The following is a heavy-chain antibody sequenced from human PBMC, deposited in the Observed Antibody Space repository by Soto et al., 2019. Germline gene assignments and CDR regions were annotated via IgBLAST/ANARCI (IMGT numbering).Heavy chain of an antibody. V-gene: IGHV1-69*02. Sequence: SVKVSCKVSGYTLTELFMHWVRQAPGKGLEWMGRIIPILGIANYAQKFQGRVTITADKSTSTAYMELSSLRSEDTAVYYCARSMVRGVAAPYYFDYWGQGTLVTVSS. CDR2: IIPILGIA. CDR3: ARSMVRGVAAPYYFDY. D-gene: IGHD3-10*01. CDR1: GYTLTELF. J-gene: IGHJ4*02.